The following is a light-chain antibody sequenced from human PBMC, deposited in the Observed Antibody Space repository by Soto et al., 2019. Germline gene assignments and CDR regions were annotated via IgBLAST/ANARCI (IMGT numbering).Light chain of an antibody. CDR1: QYISGW. V-gene: IGKV1-5*03. CDR3: QQYSTYSGT. CDR2: EAS. J-gene: IGKJ1*01. Sequence: IPMTQSPSTLSASVVDRVTITCRASQYISGWLAWYQQKPGKAPNLLIYEASTLQRGVPSRFSGSGSGTEFALTISSLQPDDFGTYYCQQYSTYSGTFGQGTKVDIK.